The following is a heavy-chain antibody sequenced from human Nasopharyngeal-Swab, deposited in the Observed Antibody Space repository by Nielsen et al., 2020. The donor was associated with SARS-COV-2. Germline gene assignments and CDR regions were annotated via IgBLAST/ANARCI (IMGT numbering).Heavy chain of an antibody. V-gene: IGHV1-8*01. CDR3: ARGLYSSGFSYYYGMDV. CDR2: MNPNSGNT. CDR1: GYTFTSYD. J-gene: IGHJ6*02. Sequence: ASVKVSCKASGYTFTSYDINWVRQATGQGLEWMGWMNPNSGNTGYAQKFQGRVTMTRNTSISTAYMELSSLRSEDTAVYYCARGLYSSGFSYYYGMDVWGQGTTVTVSS. D-gene: IGHD6-19*01.